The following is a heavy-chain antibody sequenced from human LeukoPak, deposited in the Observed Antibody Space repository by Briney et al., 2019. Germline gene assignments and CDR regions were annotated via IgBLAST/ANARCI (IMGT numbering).Heavy chain of an antibody. CDR2: IKSKTDGGTT. J-gene: IGHJ4*02. V-gene: IGHV3-15*01. Sequence: GGSLRLSCAASGFTFSNAWMSWVRQAPGKGLEWVGRIKSKTDGGTTDYAAPVKGRFTISRDDSKNTLYLQMNSLRAEDTAVYYCAKGGEQQQLAFDYWGQGTLVTASS. CDR1: GFTFSNAW. D-gene: IGHD6-13*01. CDR3: AKGGEQQQLAFDY.